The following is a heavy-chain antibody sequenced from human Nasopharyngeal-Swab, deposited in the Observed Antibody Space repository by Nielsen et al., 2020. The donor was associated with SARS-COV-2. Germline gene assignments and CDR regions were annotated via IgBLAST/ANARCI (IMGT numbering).Heavy chain of an antibody. Sequence: GVLKISCAASGFTFSSYAMSWVRQAPGKGLEWVSAISGSGGSTYYADSVKGRFTISRDNSKNTLYLQMNSLRAEDTAVYYCAKAGGYSSAVAFDIWGQGTMVTVSS. CDR1: GFTFSSYA. J-gene: IGHJ3*02. CDR2: ISGSGGST. V-gene: IGHV3-23*01. D-gene: IGHD5-18*01. CDR3: AKAGGYSSAVAFDI.